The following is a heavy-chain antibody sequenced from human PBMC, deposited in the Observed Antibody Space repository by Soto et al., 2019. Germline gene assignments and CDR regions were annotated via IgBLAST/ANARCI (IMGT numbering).Heavy chain of an antibody. V-gene: IGHV1-8*01. J-gene: IGHJ3*02. CDR2: MNPNSGNT. CDR1: GYTFTSYD. Sequence: QVQLVQSGAEVKKPGASVKVSCKASGYTFTSYDINWVRQATGQVLEWMGWMNPNSGNTGYAQKFQGRVTMTRNTSTTTAYMGLSSLRSEDTAVYYCARGLVARGGAFDIWGQGTMVTVSS. CDR3: ARGLVARGGAFDI. D-gene: IGHD5-12*01.